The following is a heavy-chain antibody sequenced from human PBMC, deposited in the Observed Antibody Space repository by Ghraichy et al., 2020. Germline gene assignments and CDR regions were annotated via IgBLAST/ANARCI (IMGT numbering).Heavy chain of an antibody. Sequence: GALRLSCAASGFTFSRDWMHWVRQAPGKGLEWVATIKQDGSEKVYVDSVKGRFTISRDNAKNSLYLQLNSLRDEDTAVYYCVRGMGWYFGYWGQGTLVTVSS. V-gene: IGHV3-7*03. CDR2: IKQDGSEK. D-gene: IGHD6-19*01. CDR1: GFTFSRDW. J-gene: IGHJ4*02. CDR3: VRGMGWYFGY.